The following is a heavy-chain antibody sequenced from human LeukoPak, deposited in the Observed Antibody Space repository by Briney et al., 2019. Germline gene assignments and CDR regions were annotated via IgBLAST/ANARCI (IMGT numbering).Heavy chain of an antibody. CDR2: IIPILGIA. CDR3: AKTHSPYCGGDCPFDY. Sequence: GASVKVSCKASGGTFSSYTISWERQAPGQGLEWMGRIIPILGIANYAQKFQGRVTITADKSTSTAYTELSSLRSEDTAVYYCAKTHSPYCGGDCPFDYWGQGTLVTVSS. D-gene: IGHD2-21*02. CDR1: GGTFSSYT. V-gene: IGHV1-69*02. J-gene: IGHJ4*02.